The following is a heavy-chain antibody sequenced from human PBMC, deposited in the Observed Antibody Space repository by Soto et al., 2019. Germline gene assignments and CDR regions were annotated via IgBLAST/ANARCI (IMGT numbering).Heavy chain of an antibody. J-gene: IGHJ4*02. CDR2: ISASGGAT. CDR1: RFTFTSYA. CDR3: ARGVYAFWSGHPKGLDY. V-gene: IGHV3-23*01. D-gene: IGHD3-3*01. Sequence: GGSLRLSCVASRFTFTSYAMSWVRQAPGKGLEWVAAISASGGATIHADSVKGRLTISRDNSKNTLYLQMNSLRAEDTAVYYCARGVYAFWSGHPKGLDYWGQGTVVTVSS.